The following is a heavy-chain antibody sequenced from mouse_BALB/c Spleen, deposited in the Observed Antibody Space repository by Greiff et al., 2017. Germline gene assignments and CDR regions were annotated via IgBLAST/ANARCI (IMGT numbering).Heavy chain of an antibody. J-gene: IGHJ2*01. CDR1: GYTFTDYY. CDR3: SRSTTVPYFDY. CDR2: VIPYNGGT. D-gene: IGHD1-1*01. Sequence: VQLQQSGPDLVKPGASLTLSCTASGYTFTDYYMGWVKQNLGENIEWIGRVIPYNGGTSYNQKFKGKSTLTVDKSSSKAYMELNSLTSEDAAVYYCSRSTTVPYFDYWGQGTTLTVSS. V-gene: IGHV1-19*01.